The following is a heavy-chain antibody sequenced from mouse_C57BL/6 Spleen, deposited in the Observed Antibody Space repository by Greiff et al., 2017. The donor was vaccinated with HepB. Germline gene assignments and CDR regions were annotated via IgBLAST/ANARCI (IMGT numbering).Heavy chain of an antibody. D-gene: IGHD1-1*01. V-gene: IGHV1-15*01. Sequence: VQLQESGAELVRPGASVTLSCKASGYTFTDYEMHWVKQTPVHGLEWIGAIDPETGGTAYNQKFKGKAILTADKSSSTAYMELRSLTSEDSAVYYCTRRGITTVVDFDYWGQGTTLTVSS. CDR3: TRRGITTVVDFDY. J-gene: IGHJ2*01. CDR1: GYTFTDYE. CDR2: IDPETGGT.